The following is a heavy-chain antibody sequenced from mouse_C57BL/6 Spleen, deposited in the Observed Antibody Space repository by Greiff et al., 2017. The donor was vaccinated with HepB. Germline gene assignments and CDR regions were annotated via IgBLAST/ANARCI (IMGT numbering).Heavy chain of an antibody. CDR2: INPYNGDT. J-gene: IGHJ1*03. CDR3: ARGHYYGSPDWYFDV. D-gene: IGHD1-1*01. CDR1: GYSFTGYF. V-gene: IGHV1-20*01. Sequence: EVQLQQSGPELVKPGDSVKISCKASGYSFTGYFMNWVMQSHGKSLEWIGRINPYNGDTFYNQKFKGKATLTVDKSSSTAHMELRSLTSEDSAVYYCARGHYYGSPDWYFDVWGTGTTVTVSS.